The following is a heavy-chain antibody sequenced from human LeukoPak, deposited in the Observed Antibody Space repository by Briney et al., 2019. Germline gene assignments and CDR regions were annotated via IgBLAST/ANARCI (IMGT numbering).Heavy chain of an antibody. Sequence: PGGSLRLSCAASGFTFSSYAMYWVRQAPGRGLEWVAVISYDGNNKYYADSVKGRFTFSRDNSKNTLYLQMNSLRDEDTAVYYCAKGAYDSGGYPPVTPDHWGQGTLVTVSS. J-gene: IGHJ4*02. V-gene: IGHV3-30*04. CDR2: ISYDGNNK. D-gene: IGHD3-10*01. CDR3: AKGAYDSGGYPPVTPDH. CDR1: GFTFSSYA.